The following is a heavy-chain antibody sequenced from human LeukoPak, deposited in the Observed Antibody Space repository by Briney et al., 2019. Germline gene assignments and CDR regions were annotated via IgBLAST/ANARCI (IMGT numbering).Heavy chain of an antibody. J-gene: IGHJ5*02. CDR2: INPNSCGT. CDR3: ARARITMVRGVMGSNWFDP. V-gene: IGHV1-2*02. Sequence: SVKVSCKASGYTFTDYYMHWLRQAPGQGLEWMGWINPNSCGTNYAQQFQGRVTMTRDTSISTAYMELSRLRSDDTAVYYCARARITMVRGVMGSNWFDPWGQGTLVTVSS. D-gene: IGHD3-10*01. CDR1: GYTFTDYY.